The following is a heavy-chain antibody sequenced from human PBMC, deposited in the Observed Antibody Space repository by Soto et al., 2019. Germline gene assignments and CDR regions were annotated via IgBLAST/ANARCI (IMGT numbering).Heavy chain of an antibody. D-gene: IGHD3-3*01. J-gene: IGHJ4*02. CDR1: GYTFTSYY. CDR2: INPSGGST. CDR3: AKGAYYDFWSGYYTSPSHIDYFDD. Sequence: ASVKVSCKASGYTFTSYYMHWVRQAPGQGLEWMGIINPSGGSTSYAQKFQGRVTMTRDTSTSTVYMELSSLRSEDTAVYYCAKGAYYDFWSGYYTSPSHIDYFDDWGQGTRVTVAS. V-gene: IGHV1-46*03.